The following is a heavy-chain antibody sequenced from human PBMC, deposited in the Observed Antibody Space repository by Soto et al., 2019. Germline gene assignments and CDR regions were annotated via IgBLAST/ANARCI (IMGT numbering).Heavy chain of an antibody. CDR3: ARGVGSSPPRY. CDR2: IYDSGSP. J-gene: IGHJ4*02. V-gene: IGHV4-59*01. Sequence: SETLSLTCTISGSSISVYYWNWIRQPPGQALEWIGYIYDSGSPYYNPSLRSRVIISADTSKNQISLKLTSATAADTAVYYCARGVGSSPPRYWGRGTLVTVSS. D-gene: IGHD1-26*01. CDR1: GSSISVYY.